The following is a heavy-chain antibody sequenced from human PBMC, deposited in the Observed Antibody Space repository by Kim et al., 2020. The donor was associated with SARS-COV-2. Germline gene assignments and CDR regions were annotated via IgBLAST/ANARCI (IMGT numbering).Heavy chain of an antibody. J-gene: IGHJ4*02. D-gene: IGHD5-18*01. CDR3: AREDVDTAMVDY. CDR2: IYYSGST. CDR1: GGSISSSSYY. Sequence: SETLSLTCTVSGGSISSSSYYWGWIRQPPGKGLEWIGSIYYSGSTYYNPSLKSRVTISVDTSKNQFSLKLSSVTAADMAVYYCAREDVDTAMVDYWGQGTLVTVSS. V-gene: IGHV4-39*07.